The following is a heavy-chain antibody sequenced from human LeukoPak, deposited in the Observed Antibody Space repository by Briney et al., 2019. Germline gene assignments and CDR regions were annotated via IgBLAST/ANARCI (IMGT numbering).Heavy chain of an antibody. J-gene: IGHJ4*02. CDR2: IRYDGSNK. CDR3: AKDWGEVALVDN. V-gene: IGHV3-30*02. Sequence: PGESLRLSWAASGFTLSSRGMPWARQPPGNGLEWVAFIRYDGSNKYYADSVKGRFTISRDNSKNTLYLQMNSLRAEDTAVYYCAKDWGEVALVDNWGQGTLVTVSS. D-gene: IGHD5-12*01. CDR1: GFTLSSRG.